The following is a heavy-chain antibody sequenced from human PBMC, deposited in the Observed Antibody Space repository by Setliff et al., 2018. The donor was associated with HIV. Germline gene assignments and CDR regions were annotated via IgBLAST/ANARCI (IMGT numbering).Heavy chain of an antibody. Sequence: SETLSLTCAVYGGSFNGYYWNWIRQPPGKGLEWIGEINHSGGTKYNPSLKSRVTISVDPSKKQFSLKVNSVTAADTAVYYCARGGYSYGFGRHRAYFQYWGLGTQVTVS. V-gene: IGHV4-34*01. CDR2: INHSGGT. CDR1: GGSFNGYY. J-gene: IGHJ1*01. D-gene: IGHD5-18*01. CDR3: ARGGYSYGFGRHRAYFQY.